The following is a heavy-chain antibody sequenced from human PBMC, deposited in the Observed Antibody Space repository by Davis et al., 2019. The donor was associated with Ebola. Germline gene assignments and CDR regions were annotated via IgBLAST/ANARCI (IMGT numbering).Heavy chain of an antibody. Sequence: PGGSLRLPCAASGFTFSSYAMSWVRQAPGKGLEWVSAISGSGGSTYYADSVKGRFTISRDNSKNTLYLQMNSLRAEDTAVYYCAKGYSSSWYYGNWFDPWGQGTLVTVSS. CDR2: ISGSGGST. J-gene: IGHJ5*02. CDR3: AKGYSSSWYYGNWFDP. CDR1: GFTFSSYA. D-gene: IGHD6-13*01. V-gene: IGHV3-23*01.